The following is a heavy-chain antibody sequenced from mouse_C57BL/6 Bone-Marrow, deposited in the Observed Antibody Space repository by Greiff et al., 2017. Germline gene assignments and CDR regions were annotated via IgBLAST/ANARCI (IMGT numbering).Heavy chain of an antibody. D-gene: IGHD2-3*01. CDR3: ARIYDGYDY. CDR2: IYPSDSET. Sequence: QVQLQQPGAELVRPGSSVKLSCKASGYTFTSYWMDWVKQRPGQGLELIGNIYPSDSETHYNQKFKDKATLTVDKSSSTAYMQLSSLTSEDSAVYYCARIYDGYDYWGQGTTLTVSS. CDR1: GYTFTSYW. V-gene: IGHV1-61*01. J-gene: IGHJ2*01.